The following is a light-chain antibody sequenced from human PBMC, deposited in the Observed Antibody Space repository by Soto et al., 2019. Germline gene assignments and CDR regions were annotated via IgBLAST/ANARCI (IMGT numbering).Light chain of an antibody. CDR3: LQHETYPRT. CDR1: QDIRNH. CDR2: AAS. J-gene: IGKJ1*01. Sequence: DIQMTQSPSSLSASVGDTVSITCRASQDIRNHLGWFQQRPGRAPKRLIFAASSLQDGVPSRFSGRGPGTEFTLTISGLQAEDFATYYCLQHETYPRTFGQGTKVDIK. V-gene: IGKV1-17*01.